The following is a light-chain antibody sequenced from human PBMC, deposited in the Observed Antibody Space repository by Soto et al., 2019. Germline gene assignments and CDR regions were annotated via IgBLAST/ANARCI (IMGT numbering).Light chain of an antibody. CDR1: QDISNY. V-gene: IGKV1-33*01. CDR3: QQYDNPALT. J-gene: IGKJ4*01. CDR2: DAF. Sequence: DIQMTQSPSSLSASVGDRVTITCQASQDISNYLNWYQQKPGKAPKLLIYDAFNLETGVPSRFSGSGSGTDFTFTSSSLQPEDIATDYWQQYDNPALTFGGGTKVEIK.